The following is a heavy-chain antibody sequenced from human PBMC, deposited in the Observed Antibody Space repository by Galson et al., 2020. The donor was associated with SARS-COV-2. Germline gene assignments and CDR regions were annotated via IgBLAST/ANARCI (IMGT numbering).Heavy chain of an antibody. CDR1: GFTFSSYG. J-gene: IGHJ4*02. CDR2: ISYDGSNK. V-gene: IGHV3-30*03. CDR3: ARDSSGWYFHY. Sequence: GESLKISCAASGFTFSSYGMHWVRQAPGKGLEWVAVISYDGSNKYYADSVKGRFTISRDNSKNTLYLQMNSLRAEDTAVYYCARDSSGWYFHYWGQGTLVTVSS. D-gene: IGHD6-19*01.